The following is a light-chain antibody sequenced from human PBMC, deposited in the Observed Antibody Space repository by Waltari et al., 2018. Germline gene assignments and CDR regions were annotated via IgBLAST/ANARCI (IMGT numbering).Light chain of an antibody. V-gene: IGLV4-69*01. CDR1: SGHSTNV. J-gene: IGLJ3*02. CDR3: QTGGHGTWV. CDR2: VNSDGCH. Sequence: QLVLTQSPSATASLGASVKLPCTLSSGHSTNVIAWLQQQPEKGPRYSMKVNSDGCHSKGDGIPDRFSGSSSGAERSLTLSSPQSEYEADYYCQTGGHGTWVFGGGTKLTVL.